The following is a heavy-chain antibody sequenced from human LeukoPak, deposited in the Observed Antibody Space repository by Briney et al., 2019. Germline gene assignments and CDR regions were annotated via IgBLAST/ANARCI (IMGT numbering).Heavy chain of an antibody. CDR2: TSGSGGST. Sequence: GGSLRLSCAASGFTFSSYAMSWVCQAPGKGLEWVSATSGSGGSTYYADSVRGRFTISRDNSKNTLYLQMNSLRAEDTAVYYCARSACSGGSCYPYYYYGMDVWGQGTTVTVSS. CDR3: ARSACSGGSCYPYYYYGMDV. J-gene: IGHJ6*02. D-gene: IGHD2-15*01. CDR1: GFTFSSYA. V-gene: IGHV3-23*01.